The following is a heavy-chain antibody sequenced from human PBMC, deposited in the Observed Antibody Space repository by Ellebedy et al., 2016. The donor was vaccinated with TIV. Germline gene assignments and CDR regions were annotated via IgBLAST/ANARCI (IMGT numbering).Heavy chain of an antibody. CDR1: GGTFSSYA. V-gene: IGHV1-69*13. Sequence: SVKVSXKASGGTFSSYAISWVRQAPGQGLEWMGGIIPIFGTANYAQKFQGRVTITADESTSTAYMELSSLRSEDTAVYYCASGNYSTYYYYGMDVWGQGTTVTVSS. CDR3: ASGNYSTYYYYGMDV. CDR2: IIPIFGTA. J-gene: IGHJ6*02. D-gene: IGHD1-7*01.